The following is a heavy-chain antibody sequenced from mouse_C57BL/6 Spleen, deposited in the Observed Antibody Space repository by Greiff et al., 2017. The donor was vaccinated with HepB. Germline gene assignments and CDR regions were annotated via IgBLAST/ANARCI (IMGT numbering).Heavy chain of an antibody. Sequence: QVQLQQPGAELVKPGASVKLSCKASGYTFTSHWMHWVKQRPGQGLEWIGMIHPNSGSTNYNEKFKSKATLTVDKSSSTAYMQLSSLTSEDSAVYYCARTLSGAMDYWGQGTSVTVSS. CDR2: IHPNSGST. D-gene: IGHD3-1*01. CDR3: ARTLSGAMDY. CDR1: GYTFTSHW. J-gene: IGHJ4*01. V-gene: IGHV1-64*01.